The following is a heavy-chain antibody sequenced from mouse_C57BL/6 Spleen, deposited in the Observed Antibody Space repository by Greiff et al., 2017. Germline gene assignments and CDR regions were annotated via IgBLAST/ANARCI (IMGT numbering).Heavy chain of an antibody. J-gene: IGHJ1*03. CDR1: GYTFTSYW. D-gene: IGHD1-1*01. CDR2: IYPSDSYT. CDR3: ARYYDWYFDV. Sequence: QVQLQQPGAELVMPGASVKLSCKASGYTFTSYWMHWVKQRPGQGLEWIGEIYPSDSYTNYNQKFKGKSTLTVDKSSSTAYMQLSSLTSEDSAVYYCARYYDWYFDVWGTGTTVTVSS. V-gene: IGHV1-69*01.